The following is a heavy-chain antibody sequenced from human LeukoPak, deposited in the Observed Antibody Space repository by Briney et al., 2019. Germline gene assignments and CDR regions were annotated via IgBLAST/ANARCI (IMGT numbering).Heavy chain of an antibody. CDR2: ISGSGGST. Sequence: PGGSLRLSCAASGFTFSSYAMSWVRQAPGKGLEWVSAISGSGGSTYYADSVKGRFTISRDNSKKTLYLQMNSLRAEDTAVYYCARRAGAYSHPYDYWGQGTLVTVSS. CDR1: GFTFSSYA. D-gene: IGHD4/OR15-4a*01. J-gene: IGHJ4*02. V-gene: IGHV3-23*01. CDR3: ARRAGAYSHPYDY.